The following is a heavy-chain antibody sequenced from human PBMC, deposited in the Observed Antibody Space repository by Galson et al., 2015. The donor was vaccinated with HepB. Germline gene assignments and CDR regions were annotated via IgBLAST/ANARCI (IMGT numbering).Heavy chain of an antibody. Sequence: SLRLSCAASGFTFSSYAMSWVRQAPGKGLEWVSAISGSGGSTYYADSVKGRFTISRDNAKNSLYLQMNSLRAEDTAVYYCARSSDTITMIVVGYFDLWGRGTLFTVSS. D-gene: IGHD3-22*01. CDR1: GFTFSSYA. J-gene: IGHJ2*01. CDR2: ISGSGGST. V-gene: IGHV3-23*01. CDR3: ARSSDTITMIVVGYFDL.